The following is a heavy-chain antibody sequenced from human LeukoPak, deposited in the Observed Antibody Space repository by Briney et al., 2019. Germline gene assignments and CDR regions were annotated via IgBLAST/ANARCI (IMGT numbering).Heavy chain of an antibody. CDR1: GGSISSSSYY. D-gene: IGHD6-6*01. V-gene: IGHV4-39*01. CDR3: ARPAGSSSWGGLGYYFDY. Sequence: SETLSLTCTVSGGSISSSSYYWGWIRQPPGKGLEWIGSIYYSGSTYYNPSLKSRVTISVYTSKNQFSLKLSSVTAADTAVYYCARPAGSSSWGGLGYYFDYWGQGTLVTVSS. J-gene: IGHJ4*02. CDR2: IYYSGST.